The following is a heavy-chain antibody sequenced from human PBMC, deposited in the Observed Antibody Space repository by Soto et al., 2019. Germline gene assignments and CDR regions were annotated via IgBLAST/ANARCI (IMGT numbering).Heavy chain of an antibody. V-gene: IGHV3-30*03. CDR3: AREDYDILTGSEPKDAFDI. CDR2: ISYDGSNK. J-gene: IGHJ3*02. CDR1: GFTFSTYG. Sequence: GGSLRLSCAASGFTFSTYGMHWVRQAPAKGLEWVAVISYDGSNKYYADSVEGRFTISRDNAKNTLYLQMNSLRAEDTAVYYCAREDYDILTGSEPKDAFDIWGQGTMVTVSS. D-gene: IGHD3-9*01.